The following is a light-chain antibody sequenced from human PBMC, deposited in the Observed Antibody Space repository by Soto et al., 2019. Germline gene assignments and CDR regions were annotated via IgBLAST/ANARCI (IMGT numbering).Light chain of an antibody. V-gene: IGKV1-17*01. CDR2: AAS. CDR3: LQHNAYPRT. Sequence: DIQMTQSPSSLSASVGDRVTITCRASQGIGNDLGWYQQKPGKAPKRLIYAASSLQSGVPSRFSGSGSGTEFTLTISSLQPEDSETYYCLQHNAYPRTFGQGTKVDIK. J-gene: IGKJ1*01. CDR1: QGIGND.